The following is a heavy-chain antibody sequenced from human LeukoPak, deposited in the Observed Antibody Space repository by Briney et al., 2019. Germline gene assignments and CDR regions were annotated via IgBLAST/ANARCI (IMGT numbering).Heavy chain of an antibody. D-gene: IGHD6-13*01. CDR1: GGSISSSSYY. Sequence: SETLSLTCTVSGGSISSSSYYWGWIRQPPGKGLEWIGSIDYSGGTYFSPSLRSRVTLSVDTSKNQFSLNLISVTAADTAVYYCARGFVAAAGTGYYYMDVWGKGTTVTVSS. V-gene: IGHV4-39*07. J-gene: IGHJ6*03. CDR2: IDYSGGT. CDR3: ARGFVAAAGTGYYYMDV.